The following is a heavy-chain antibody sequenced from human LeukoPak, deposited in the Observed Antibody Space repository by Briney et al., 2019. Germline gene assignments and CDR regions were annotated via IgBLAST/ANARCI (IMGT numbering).Heavy chain of an antibody. CDR2: MHYIGST. Sequence: PSETLSLTCTVSGGSISSYYWSWIRQPPGKGLEWIGYMHYIGSTNYNPSLKSRVSISLDTSKNQFSLRLSSVTAADTAVYYCARGADSSGYYSIFYFDYWGQGTLVTVSS. V-gene: IGHV4-59*01. D-gene: IGHD3-22*01. J-gene: IGHJ4*02. CDR3: ARGADSSGYYSIFYFDY. CDR1: GGSISSYY.